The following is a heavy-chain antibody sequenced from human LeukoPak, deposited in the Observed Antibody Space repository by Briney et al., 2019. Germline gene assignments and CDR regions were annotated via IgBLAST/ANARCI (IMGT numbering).Heavy chain of an antibody. CDR1: GFTFSSYT. CDR3: ARVRDSSGYYFVNYFDK. V-gene: IGHV3-48*02. J-gene: IGHJ4*02. CDR2: ISGSSTIT. Sequence: PGGSLRLSCAASGFTFSSYTMSWVRQAPGKGLEWVSYISGSSTITYDADSVKGRFTISRDNAQNSLYLQMNSLRDEDTAVYYCARVRDSSGYYFVNYFDKWGQGILVTVSS. D-gene: IGHD3-22*01.